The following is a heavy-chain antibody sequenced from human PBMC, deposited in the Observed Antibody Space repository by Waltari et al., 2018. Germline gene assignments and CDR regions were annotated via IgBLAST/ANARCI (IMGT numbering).Heavy chain of an antibody. V-gene: IGHV3-11*01. CDR2: IRSRGSTI. D-gene: IGHD6-13*01. CDR1: GFTFSDYY. CDR3: AGVWQQLVPAFFYGMDV. J-gene: IGHJ6*02. Sequence: QVQLVESGGGLVKPGGSLRLSCAASGFTFSDYYMSWIRQAPGTGVEWVSYIRSRGSTINSDESVKGRFTISRDNGNNSRYQQMNGAVAVDTAVYYCAGVWQQLVPAFFYGMDVWGHGTTVTVSS.